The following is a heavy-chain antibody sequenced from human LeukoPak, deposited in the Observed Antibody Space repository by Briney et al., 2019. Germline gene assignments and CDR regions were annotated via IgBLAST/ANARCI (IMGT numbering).Heavy chain of an antibody. J-gene: IGHJ4*02. Sequence: PSETLSLTCTVSGGSISSSSYYWGWIRQPPGKGLAWIGSIYYSGSTYYNPSLKSRVTISVDTSKNQFSLKLSSVTAADTAVYYCARPGNLGLRYNWVYWGRGTLVTVSS. CDR1: GGSISSSSYY. CDR2: IYYSGST. CDR3: ARPGNLGLRYNWVY. V-gene: IGHV4-39*01. D-gene: IGHD3-16*02.